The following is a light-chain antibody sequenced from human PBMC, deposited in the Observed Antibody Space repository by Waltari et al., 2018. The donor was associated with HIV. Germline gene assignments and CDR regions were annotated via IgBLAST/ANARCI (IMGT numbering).Light chain of an antibody. CDR1: SSNIGSKY. Sequence: QSVLTQPPSASGTPGPRFTISCSGSSSNIGSKYVDWYQKLPGSAPKLLIYSNNQRPSGVPVRFSGSKSGTSASLAISGLRSEDESDYYCAAWDDTLSVLFGGGTKLTVL. CDR2: SNN. V-gene: IGLV1-47*01. J-gene: IGLJ2*01. CDR3: AAWDDTLSVL.